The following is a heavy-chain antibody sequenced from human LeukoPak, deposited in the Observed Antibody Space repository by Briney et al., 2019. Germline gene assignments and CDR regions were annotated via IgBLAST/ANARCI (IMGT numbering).Heavy chain of an antibody. J-gene: IGHJ5*02. V-gene: IGHV3-21*01. CDR2: ISSSSSYI. Sequence: GSLRLSCAASGFTFSSYSMNWVRQAPGKGLEWVSSISSSSSYIYYADSVKGRFTISRDNAKNSLYLQMNSLRAEDTAVYYCARVHSSSWYVGNWFDPWGQGTLVTVSS. CDR3: ARVHSSSWYVGNWFDP. CDR1: GFTFSSYS. D-gene: IGHD6-13*01.